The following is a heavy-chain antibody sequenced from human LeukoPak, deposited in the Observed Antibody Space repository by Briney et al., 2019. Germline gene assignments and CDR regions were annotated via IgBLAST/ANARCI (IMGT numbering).Heavy chain of an antibody. Sequence: GGSLRLSCAASGFTFSSYSMNWVRQAPGKGLEWASFISSSTSNVYYADSVKGRFTISGGNAKNSLYLQMNSLRAEDTAVYYCARGGDYWGQGTLVTVSS. D-gene: IGHD1-26*01. J-gene: IGHJ4*02. V-gene: IGHV3-48*04. CDR2: ISSSTSNV. CDR3: ARGGDY. CDR1: GFTFSSYS.